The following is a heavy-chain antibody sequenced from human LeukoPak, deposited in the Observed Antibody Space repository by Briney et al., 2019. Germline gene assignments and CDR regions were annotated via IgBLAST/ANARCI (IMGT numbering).Heavy chain of an antibody. CDR1: GFTFTNYA. J-gene: IGHJ4*02. D-gene: IGHD3-9*01. V-gene: IGHV3-48*03. Sequence: PGGSLRLSCVASGFTFTNYAMSWVRQAPGKGLEWVSYISSSGTTTYYADSMKGRFTVSRDNAKNSLFLQMNSLRADDTAIYYCARDGDYDILTGYPRKGFYDYWGQGTLVTVSS. CDR3: ARDGDYDILTGYPRKGFYDY. CDR2: ISSSGTTT.